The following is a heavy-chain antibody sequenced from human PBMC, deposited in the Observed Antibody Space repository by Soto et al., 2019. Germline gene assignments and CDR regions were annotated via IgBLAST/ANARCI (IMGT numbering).Heavy chain of an antibody. CDR3: AIGGDWFFFDI. D-gene: IGHD2-21*02. CDR2: IYPGDSDT. V-gene: IGHV5-51*01. Sequence: PGESLKISCKGSGYSFTNYWIGWVRQMPGKGLEWVGVIYPGDSDTRYSPSFQGQVTISADKSITTAYLQWSSLKASDTAMYYCAIGGDWFFFDIWAQGTMVTVSS. J-gene: IGHJ3*02. CDR1: GYSFTNYW.